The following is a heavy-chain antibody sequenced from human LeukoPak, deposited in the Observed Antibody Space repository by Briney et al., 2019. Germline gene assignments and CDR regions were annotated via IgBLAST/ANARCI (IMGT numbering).Heavy chain of an antibody. CDR1: GFTFSSYA. V-gene: IGHV3-23*01. CDR3: AKGGTYYYDSSGYYPYFDY. Sequence: PGGSLRLSCAASGFTFSSYAMSWVRQAPGKGLEWVSAISGSGGSTYYADSVKGRFTISRDNSKNTLYLQMNSLRAEDTAVYYCAKGGTYYYDSSGYYPYFDYWGQGTLVTVSS. J-gene: IGHJ4*02. D-gene: IGHD3-22*01. CDR2: ISGSGGST.